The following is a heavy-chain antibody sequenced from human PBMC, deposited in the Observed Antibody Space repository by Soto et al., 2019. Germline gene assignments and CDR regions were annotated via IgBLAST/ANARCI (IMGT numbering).Heavy chain of an antibody. CDR3: ASGGTTVNRRFDF. Sequence: QVQVVQSGAEVKKPGSSVRVSCKASGGTSSSYAITWMRQAPGQGLEWMGGIIPILDTTDYAQKFQGRVTFTADESTSTVYMELSRLTSADTAVYYCASGGTTVNRRFDFWGQGTLVTVSS. CDR2: IIPILDTT. CDR1: GGTSSSYA. J-gene: IGHJ4*02. V-gene: IGHV1-69*01. D-gene: IGHD4-4*01.